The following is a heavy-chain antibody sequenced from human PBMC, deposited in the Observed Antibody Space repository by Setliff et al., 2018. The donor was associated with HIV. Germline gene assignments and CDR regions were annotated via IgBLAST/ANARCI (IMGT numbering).Heavy chain of an antibody. D-gene: IGHD3-22*01. CDR2: IRYDGSNK. CDR3: AKQYYYDSGGYYPDAFDI. V-gene: IGHV3-30*02. Sequence: GGSLRLSCVASGFSFKDCAMHWVRLAPGKGLEWVAFIRYDGSNKYYADSVKGRFTISRDNSKNTLYLQMNSLRAEDTAVYYCAKQYYYDSGGYYPDAFDIWGQGTMVTVSS. CDR1: GFSFKDCA. J-gene: IGHJ3*02.